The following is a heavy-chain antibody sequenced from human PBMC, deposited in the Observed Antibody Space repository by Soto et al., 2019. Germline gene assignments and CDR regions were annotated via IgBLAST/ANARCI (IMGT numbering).Heavy chain of an antibody. Sequence: QVQLVESGGGVVQPGRSLRLSCAASGFTFSSYAMHWVRQAPGKGLEWVAVISTDGRDKYHADSVKGRFTISRDNSKNTLFVQMNSLIPEDTAVYYCAKDHDLAAAGYYFDYWGQGTLVTVSS. D-gene: IGHD6-13*01. CDR1: GFTFSSYA. CDR2: ISTDGRDK. CDR3: AKDHDLAAAGYYFDY. J-gene: IGHJ4*02. V-gene: IGHV3-30*01.